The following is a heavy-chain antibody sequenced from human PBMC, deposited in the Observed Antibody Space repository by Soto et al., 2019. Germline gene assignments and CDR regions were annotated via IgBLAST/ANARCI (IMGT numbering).Heavy chain of an antibody. CDR3: TREWELLSGAFDI. V-gene: IGHV3-49*04. Sequence: GGSLRLSCTASGFTFGDYAMSRVRQAPGKGLEWVGFIRSKAYGGTTEYAASVKGRFTISRDDSKSIAYLQMNSLKTEDTAVYYCTREWELLSGAFDIWGQGTMVTVSS. CDR2: IRSKAYGGTT. D-gene: IGHD1-26*01. CDR1: GFTFGDYA. J-gene: IGHJ3*02.